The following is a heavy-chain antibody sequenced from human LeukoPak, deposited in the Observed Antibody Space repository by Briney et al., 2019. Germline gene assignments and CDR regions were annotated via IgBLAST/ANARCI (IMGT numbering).Heavy chain of an antibody. CDR3: ARRSGYNYYYMDV. J-gene: IGHJ6*03. V-gene: IGHV1-18*01. CDR1: GYTFTNYG. Sequence: ASVKVSCKASGYTFTNYGISWVRQAPGQGLEWMGWISTYTGNTNYAQKLQGRVTMTTDTSTSTAYMELRSLRYDDTAVYYCARRSGYNYYYMDVWGKGTTVTVSS. D-gene: IGHD3-10*01. CDR2: ISTYTGNT.